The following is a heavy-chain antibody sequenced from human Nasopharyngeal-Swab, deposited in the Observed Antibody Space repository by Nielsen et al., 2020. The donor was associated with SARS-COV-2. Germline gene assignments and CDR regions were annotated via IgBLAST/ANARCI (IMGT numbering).Heavy chain of an antibody. CDR2: TNTDGRRT. CDR1: GFSFSTFW. D-gene: IGHD4-23*01. V-gene: IGHV3-74*01. CDR3: ARDLGGFGGY. Sequence: GESLKISCAASGFSFSTFWMHWVRQVPGEGLVWVSRTNTDGRRTNYAESVKGRFTISRDNVKNMLNLQMNNLRPEDTAVYYCARDLGGFGGYWGQGTLATVSS. J-gene: IGHJ4*02.